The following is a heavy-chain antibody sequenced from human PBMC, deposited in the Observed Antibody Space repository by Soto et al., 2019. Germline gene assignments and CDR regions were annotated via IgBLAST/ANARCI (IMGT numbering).Heavy chain of an antibody. CDR1: GGTFSSYA. Sequence: GASVKVSCKASGGTFSSYAISWVRQAPGQGLEWMGGIIPIFGTANYAQKFQGRVTITADESTSTAYMELSSLRSEDTAVYYCAAEYSSSSDHFDYWGQGTLVTVPS. V-gene: IGHV1-69*13. CDR2: IIPIFGTA. D-gene: IGHD6-6*01. CDR3: AAEYSSSSDHFDY. J-gene: IGHJ4*02.